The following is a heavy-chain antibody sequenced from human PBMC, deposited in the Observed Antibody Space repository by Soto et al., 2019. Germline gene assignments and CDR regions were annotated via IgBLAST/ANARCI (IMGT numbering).Heavy chain of an antibody. D-gene: IGHD4-17*01. CDR3: ARGTTVTTYNVNYYYYGMEV. J-gene: IGHJ6*01. CDR2: INAGNGDT. V-gene: IGHV1-3*01. Sequence: GASVKVSCKASGYSFSAVAIHWVRQGPGQRLEWMGWINAGNGDTKYSEKFQGRVTITGRTSASTAYMDLSSLRSEDTAVYYCARGTTVTTYNVNYYYYGMEVWGQGTTVTLSS. CDR1: GYSFSAVA.